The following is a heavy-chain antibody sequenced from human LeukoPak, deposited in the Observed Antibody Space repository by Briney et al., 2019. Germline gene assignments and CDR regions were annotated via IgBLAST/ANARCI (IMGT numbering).Heavy chain of an antibody. J-gene: IGHJ4*02. V-gene: IGHV4-4*07. CDR3: ARVGVTAATADY. D-gene: IGHD6-25*01. CDR2: IYTSGST. CDR1: GGSISTYY. Sequence: SETLSLTCTVSGGSISTYYWSWIRQPAGKGLEWVGRIYTSGSTNYNPSLKSRVTISVDTSKNQFSLRLRSVTAADTAVYFCARVGVTAATADYWGQGTLVTVSS.